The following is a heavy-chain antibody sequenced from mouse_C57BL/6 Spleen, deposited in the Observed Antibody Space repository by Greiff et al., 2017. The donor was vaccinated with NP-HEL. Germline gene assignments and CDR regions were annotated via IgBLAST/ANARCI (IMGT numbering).Heavy chain of an antibody. CDR3: ARSGWLLHYYAMDY. D-gene: IGHD2-3*01. Sequence: EVQLQQSGPGLVKPSQSLSLTCSVPGYSITSGYYWNWIRQFPGNKLEWMGYISYDGSNNYNPSLKNRISITRDTSKNQFFLKLNSVTTEDTATYYCARSGWLLHYYAMDYWGQGTSVTVSS. CDR1: GYSITSGYY. J-gene: IGHJ4*01. CDR2: ISYDGSN. V-gene: IGHV3-6*01.